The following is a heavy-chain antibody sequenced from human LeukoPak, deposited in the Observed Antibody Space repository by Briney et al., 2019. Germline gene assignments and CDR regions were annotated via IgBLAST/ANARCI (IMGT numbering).Heavy chain of an antibody. Sequence: GSLRLSCAASGFTVSSNYMSWVRQPPGKGLEWIGEIYHSGNTNYNPSLKSRVTISVDRSNNQFSLNVSSVTAADTAVYYCARDRLYGAYDYWGQGTLVTVSS. V-gene: IGHV4-4*02. J-gene: IGHJ4*02. CDR2: IYHSGNT. CDR1: GFTVSSNY. CDR3: ARDRLYGAYDY. D-gene: IGHD4/OR15-4a*01.